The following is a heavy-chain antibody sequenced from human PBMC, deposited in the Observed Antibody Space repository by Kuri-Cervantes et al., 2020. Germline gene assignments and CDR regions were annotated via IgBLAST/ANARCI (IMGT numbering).Heavy chain of an antibody. CDR2: IGFDGHNE. J-gene: IGHJ4*02. CDR1: GFTFDDYA. D-gene: IGHD6-19*01. V-gene: IGHV3-33*08. Sequence: GESLKISCAASGFTFDDYAMHWVRQAPGKGLEWVAVIGFDGHNEDYADSVKGRFTISRDNSKSTLYLQMNSLRAEDTAVYYCASIYGYSTGEGGFWGQGTLVTVSS. CDR3: ASIYGYSTGEGGF.